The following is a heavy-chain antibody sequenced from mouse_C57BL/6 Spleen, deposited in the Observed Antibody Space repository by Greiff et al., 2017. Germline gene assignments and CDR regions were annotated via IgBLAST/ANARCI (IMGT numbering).Heavy chain of an antibody. D-gene: IGHD1-1*01. CDR3: ASLAITTVVPYYAMDY. V-gene: IGHV1-72*01. CDR2: IDPRGGGT. CDR1: GYTFTSYW. Sequence: VQLQQPGAELVKPGASVKMSCKASGYTFTSYWMHWVKQRPGRGLEWIGRIDPRGGGTKYNEKFKSKATLTVDKPSSTAYMQLSSLTSEDSAVYACASLAITTVVPYYAMDYWGQGTSVTVSS. J-gene: IGHJ4*01.